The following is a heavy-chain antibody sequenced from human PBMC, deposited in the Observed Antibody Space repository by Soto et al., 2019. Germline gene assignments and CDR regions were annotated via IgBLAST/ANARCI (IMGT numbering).Heavy chain of an antibody. V-gene: IGHV4-30-4*01. D-gene: IGHD3-22*01. CDR2: ISYSGST. J-gene: IGHJ3*02. Sequence: PSETLSLTCTVSGGSISSGDYYWSWIRQPPGKGLEWIGYISYSGSTNYNPSLKSRLTISVDSSKNQFSLRLSSVTAADTAVYYYDSGGYYLRDAFDIWGQGTMVTVSS. CDR1: GGSISSGDYY. CDR3: DSGGYYLRDAFDI.